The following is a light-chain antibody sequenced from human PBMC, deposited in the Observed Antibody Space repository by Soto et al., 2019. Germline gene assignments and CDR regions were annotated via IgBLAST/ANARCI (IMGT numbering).Light chain of an antibody. J-gene: IGLJ3*02. CDR1: SSNIGAGYD. CDR3: QSYDSSLSGWV. Sequence: QPVLTQPPSVSGAPGQRVTISCTGSSSNIGAGYDVHWYQQLPGTAPKLLIYGNSNRPSGVPDRFSGSKSGTSASLAITGLQAEDEPDYYCQSYDSSLSGWVFGRGTQLTVL. CDR2: GNS. V-gene: IGLV1-40*01.